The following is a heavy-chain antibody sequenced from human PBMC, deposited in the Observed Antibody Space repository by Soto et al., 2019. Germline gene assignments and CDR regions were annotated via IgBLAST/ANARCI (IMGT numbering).Heavy chain of an antibody. V-gene: IGHV4-59*01. CDR3: ARALGILVGILGRRYYYGQDV. Sequence: WQARPLTWSGSGGSMRRYCWIWFRLPPGKRLEWIGYIYHSGSTNYNPSLKSRVTISVDTSKNQFSLKLSSVTAADTAVYYCARALGILVGILGRRYYYGQDVWGQ. J-gene: IGHJ6*02. CDR1: GGSMRRYC. CDR2: IYHSGST. D-gene: IGHD3-16*01.